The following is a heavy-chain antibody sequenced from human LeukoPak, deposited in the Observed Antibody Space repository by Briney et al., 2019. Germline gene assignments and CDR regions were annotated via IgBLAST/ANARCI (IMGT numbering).Heavy chain of an antibody. CDR1: GFTFSNYV. D-gene: IGHD3-3*01. CDR3: ARIMNDFWSGHYPLALNY. Sequence: GGSLRLSCAASGFTFSNYVMNWVRQAPGKGLEWVAGIWHDGRNKYYVDSVKGRFTISRDNSKNTLYLQMNSLRAEDTAVYYCARIMNDFWSGHYPLALNYWGQGTPVTVSS. CDR2: IWHDGRNK. V-gene: IGHV3-33*08. J-gene: IGHJ4*02.